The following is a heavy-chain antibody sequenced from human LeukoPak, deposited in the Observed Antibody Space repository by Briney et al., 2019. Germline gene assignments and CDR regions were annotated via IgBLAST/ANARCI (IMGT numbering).Heavy chain of an antibody. CDR3: ARGSITIFGVVIRAPSRGDSFDP. CDR2: IGAYNGNT. Sequence: GASVKVSCKASGYTFTSCGINWVRQPPGQGLEWMGWIGAYNGNTNYAQKLQGRVTMTTATSTSTAYMELRSLRSDATAVYYCARGSITIFGVVIRAPSRGDSFDPWGQGTLVTVSP. D-gene: IGHD3-3*01. V-gene: IGHV1-18*01. J-gene: IGHJ5*02. CDR1: GYTFTSCG.